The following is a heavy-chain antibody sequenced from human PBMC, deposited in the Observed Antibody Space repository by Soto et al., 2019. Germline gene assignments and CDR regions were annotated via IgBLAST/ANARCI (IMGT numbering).Heavy chain of an antibody. J-gene: IGHJ6*02. CDR1: GFTFSSYW. CDR3: ASPYMYSSGLYFYGMDV. V-gene: IGHV3-74*01. CDR2: INSDGSST. Sequence: EVQLVESGGGLVQPGGSLRLSCAASGFTFSSYWMHWVRQAPGKGLVWVSRINSDGSSTSYADSVKGRFTISRDNAKNTVYLQMNRLTAEDTAVYYCASPYMYSSGLYFYGMDVWGQGTTVTVSS. D-gene: IGHD6-19*01.